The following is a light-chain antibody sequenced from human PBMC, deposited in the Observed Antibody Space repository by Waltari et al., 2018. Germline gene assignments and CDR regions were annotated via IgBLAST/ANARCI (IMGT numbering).Light chain of an antibody. CDR3: QQYDGLVLT. Sequence: EIVLTQSPGTLTLSPGESATLPFRASQSVTSISFSWYQHKPGQAPRLLIYGTSNRATGIPDRFSGSGFGTDFTLTISRLEPEDFAVYYCQQYDGLVLTFGGGTKVEI. CDR1: QSVTSIS. CDR2: GTS. V-gene: IGKV3-20*01. J-gene: IGKJ4*01.